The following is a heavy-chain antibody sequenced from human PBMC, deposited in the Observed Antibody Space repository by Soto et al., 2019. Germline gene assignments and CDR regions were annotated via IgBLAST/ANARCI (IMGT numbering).Heavy chain of an antibody. D-gene: IGHD3-10*01. Sequence: EVQLVESGGGLVQPGGSLRLSCAASGFTFSSYAMNWVRQAPGKGLEYVSVISGNGGSTYYANSVKGRFTISRDNFKHLLYLQMGSLRAEDMAVYYCARRGYGLYFDYWGQGTLVTVSS. CDR1: GFTFSSYA. CDR3: ARRGYGLYFDY. J-gene: IGHJ4*02. V-gene: IGHV3-64*01. CDR2: ISGNGGST.